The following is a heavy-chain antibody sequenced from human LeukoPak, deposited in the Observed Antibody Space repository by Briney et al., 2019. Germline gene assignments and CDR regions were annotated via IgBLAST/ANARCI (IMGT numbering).Heavy chain of an antibody. CDR3: AKDWSGGITPRFDY. D-gene: IGHD1-26*01. CDR1: GFTFDDYA. J-gene: IGHJ4*02. Sequence: PGRSLRLSCAASGFTFDDYAMHWVRHAPGKGLEWVSGISWNSGSIGYADSVKGRFTISRDNAKNSLYLQMNSLRAEDTALYYCAKDWSGGITPRFDYWGQGTLVTVSS. CDR2: ISWNSGSI. V-gene: IGHV3-9*01.